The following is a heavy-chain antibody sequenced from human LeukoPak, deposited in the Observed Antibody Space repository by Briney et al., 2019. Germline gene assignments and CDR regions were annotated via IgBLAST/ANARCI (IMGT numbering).Heavy chain of an antibody. CDR1: GYTFTSYD. CDR3: ARGIAAAGIRWFDP. CDR2: MNPNRGNT. D-gene: IGHD6-13*01. V-gene: IGHV1-8*01. Sequence: ASVTVSCKASGYTFTSYDINWVRQAPGQGLEWMGWMNPNRGNTGYAQKFQGRVTMTRNTSISTAYMELSSLRSEDTAVYYCARGIAAAGIRWFDPWGQGTLVTVSS. J-gene: IGHJ5*02.